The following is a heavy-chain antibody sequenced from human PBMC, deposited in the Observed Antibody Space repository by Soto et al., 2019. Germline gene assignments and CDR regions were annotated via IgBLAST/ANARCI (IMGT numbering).Heavy chain of an antibody. CDR1: CYTFTTYG. CDR2: ISAYNGNT. CDR3: ARFYASGSYPYDY. V-gene: IGHV1-18*01. D-gene: IGHD3-10*01. Sequence: ASVKVSCSASCYTFTTYGISWGRQSPGQGLEWMGLISAYNGNTNYAQNLQGRVTMTTDTSTSTAYMELRSLRSDDTAVYYCARFYASGSYPYDYWGQGTLVTVSS. J-gene: IGHJ4*02.